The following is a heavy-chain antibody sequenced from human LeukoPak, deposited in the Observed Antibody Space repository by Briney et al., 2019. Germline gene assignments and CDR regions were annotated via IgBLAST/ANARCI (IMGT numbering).Heavy chain of an antibody. CDR2: INHSGGT. D-gene: IGHD6-6*01. V-gene: IGHV4-34*01. J-gene: IGHJ4*02. CDR3: AYSSSSGYFDY. Sequence: SETLSLTCAVYGGSFSGYYWSWIRQPPGKGLEWIGEINHSGGTNYNPSLKSRVTISVDTSKNQFSLKLSSVTAADTAVYYCAYSSSSGYFDYWGQGTLVTVSS. CDR1: GGSFSGYY.